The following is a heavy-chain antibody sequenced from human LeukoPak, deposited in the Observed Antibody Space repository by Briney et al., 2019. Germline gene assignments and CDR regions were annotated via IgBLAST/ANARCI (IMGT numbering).Heavy chain of an antibody. V-gene: IGHV4-30-4*01. CDR2: VNYSGST. J-gene: IGHJ4*02. D-gene: IGHD6-13*01. CDR3: AWAEIAADGTFDY. Sequence: NPSQTLSLTCTVSGGSISSCDFYWIWIRQPPGKGLEWIVYVNYSGSTYYNPSLKRRVTISVDTSKNQFSLKLSSITAATTAFYYCAWAEIAADGTFDYWAQGTLVTVSS. CDR1: GGSISSCDFY.